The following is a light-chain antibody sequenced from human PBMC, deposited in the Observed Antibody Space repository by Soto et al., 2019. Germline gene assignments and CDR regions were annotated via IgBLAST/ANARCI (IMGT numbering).Light chain of an antibody. Sequence: SYELTQPPSASVAPGQTARITCGGSNIGSKSVHWYQQKPGQAPVLVVYDDSDRPSGIPERFSGSNSENSATLTISGVEAEDEADYYCQVWDSSSFWVFGGGTKVTVL. V-gene: IGLV3-21*02. CDR2: DDS. CDR3: QVWDSSSFWV. CDR1: NIGSKS. J-gene: IGLJ3*02.